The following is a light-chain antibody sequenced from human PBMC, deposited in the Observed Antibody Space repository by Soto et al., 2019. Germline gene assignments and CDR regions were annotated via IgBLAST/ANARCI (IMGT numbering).Light chain of an antibody. CDR1: QSVSSY. Sequence: EILLTQSPGALSLSPGWVCTLSCRSSQSVSSYLAWYQQKPGQAPRLLIYDASNRATGIPARFSGSGSGTDFTLTISSLEPEDFAVYYCQQRSNWPPWTFGQGTKVDI. J-gene: IGKJ1*01. CDR2: DAS. V-gene: IGKV3-11*01. CDR3: QQRSNWPPWT.